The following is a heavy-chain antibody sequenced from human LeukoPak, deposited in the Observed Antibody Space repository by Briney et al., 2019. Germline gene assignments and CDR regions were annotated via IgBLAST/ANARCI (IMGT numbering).Heavy chain of an antibody. J-gene: IGHJ6*02. CDR2: ISSNGGST. CDR1: GFTFSSYA. CDR3: ARGPGIVGATVYYYYYGMDV. D-gene: IGHD1-26*01. Sequence: GGSLRLSCAASGFTFSSYAMHWVRQAPGKGLEYVSAISSNGGSTYYANSVKGRFTISRDNSKNTLYLQMGSLRAEDMAVYYCARGPGIVGATVYYYYYGMDVWGQGTTVTVSS. V-gene: IGHV3-64*01.